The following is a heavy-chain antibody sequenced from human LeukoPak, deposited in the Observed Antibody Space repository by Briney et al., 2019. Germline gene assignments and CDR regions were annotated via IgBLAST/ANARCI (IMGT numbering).Heavy chain of an antibody. CDR1: GYTFTSYD. J-gene: IGHJ4*02. V-gene: IGHV1-8*01. CDR2: MNPNSGNT. D-gene: IGHD3-22*01. Sequence: ASVKVSCKASGYTFTSYDINWVRQATGQGLEWMGWMNPNSGNTGYAQKFQGRVTMTRNTSISTAHMELSSLRSEDTAVYYCARGGYYYDSSGSQVDYWGQGTLVTVSS. CDR3: ARGGYYYDSSGSQVDY.